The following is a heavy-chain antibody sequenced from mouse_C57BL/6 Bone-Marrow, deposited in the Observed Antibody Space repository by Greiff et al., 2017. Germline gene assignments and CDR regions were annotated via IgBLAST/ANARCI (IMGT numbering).Heavy chain of an antibody. V-gene: IGHV1-64*01. CDR1: GYTFTSYW. J-gene: IGHJ4*01. Sequence: QVQLQQPGAELVKPGASVKLSCKASGYTFTSYWMHWVKQRPGQGLEWIGMIHPNSGSTNYNEKFKSKDTLTVDKSSSTAYMQLSSLTSEDSAVYYCARNRWLLRYYAMDYWGQGTSVTVSS. CDR2: IHPNSGST. CDR3: ARNRWLLRYYAMDY. D-gene: IGHD2-3*01.